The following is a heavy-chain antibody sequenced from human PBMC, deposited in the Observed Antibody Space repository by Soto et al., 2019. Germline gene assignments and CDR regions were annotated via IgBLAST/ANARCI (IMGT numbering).Heavy chain of an antibody. CDR3: ARFVRSCSATTCSTRADV. CDR1: GGFVNSDTHS. CDR2: IYSGGST. Sequence: SETLSLTCTVSGGFVNSDTHSWSWIRQTPGKRLEWIGFIYSGGSTKNPSLRSRVTMSVDASKNQFSLKLRSVIVADTAVYHCARFVRSCSATTCSTRADVWGQGITVTVSS. D-gene: IGHD2-2*01. J-gene: IGHJ6*02. V-gene: IGHV4-61*01.